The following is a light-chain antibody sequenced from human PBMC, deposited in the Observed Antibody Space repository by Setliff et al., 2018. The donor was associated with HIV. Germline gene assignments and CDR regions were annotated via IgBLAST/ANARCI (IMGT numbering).Light chain of an antibody. Sequence: QSALTQPASLSGSPGQSITISCTGTGNDIGDYNYVSWYQQHPDKAPKLIIYEVTNRPSGISYRFSGFKPGNTASLTISGLQVEDEADYYCCSYTTNSTRIFGGGTKVTVL. V-gene: IGLV2-14*01. CDR1: GNDIGDYNY. CDR3: CSYTTNSTRI. CDR2: EVT. J-gene: IGLJ2*01.